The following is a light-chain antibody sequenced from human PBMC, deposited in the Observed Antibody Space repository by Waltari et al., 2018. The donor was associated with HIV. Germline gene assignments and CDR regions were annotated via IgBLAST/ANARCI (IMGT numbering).Light chain of an antibody. V-gene: IGLV2-14*03. CDR2: NVN. J-gene: IGLJ2*01. CDR3: SSYTSSGPRYVL. CDR1: SGDVGGYNF. Sequence: QSALTQPASVSGSPGQSITISCTGTSGDVGGYNFVSCYQQHPGKAPRLIIYNVNTRPSGVSIRFSGSRSANTAALTISGLQAEDEADYFCSSYTSSGPRYVLFGGGTRLTVL.